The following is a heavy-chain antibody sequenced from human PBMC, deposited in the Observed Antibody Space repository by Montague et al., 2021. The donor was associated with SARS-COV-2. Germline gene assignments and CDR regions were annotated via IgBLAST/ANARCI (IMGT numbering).Heavy chain of an antibody. CDR1: GDSISTDNW. CDR2: IYYSGST. Sequence: TLSLTCVVSGDSISTDNWWTWVRLPPGKGLEWIGYIYYSGSTYYNPSLKSRVTISVDTSKNQFSLKLSSVTAADTAVYYCARLTAGYCSGGSCYWGTGFDYWGQGTLVTVSS. D-gene: IGHD2-15*01. V-gene: IGHV4-31*11. J-gene: IGHJ4*02. CDR3: ARLTAGYCSGGSCYWGTGFDY.